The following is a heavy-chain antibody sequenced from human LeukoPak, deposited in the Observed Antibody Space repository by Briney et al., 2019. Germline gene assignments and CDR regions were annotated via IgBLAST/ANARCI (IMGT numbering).Heavy chain of an antibody. D-gene: IGHD1-26*01. V-gene: IGHV3-30*03. CDR2: ISYDGSNK. CDR3: ARDGKWELLNYFDY. J-gene: IGHJ4*02. CDR1: GFTFSSYG. Sequence: PGGSLRLSCAASGFTFSSYGMHWARQAPGKGLEWVAVISYDGSNKYYADSVKGRFTISRDNSKNTLYLQMNSLRAEDTAVYYCARDGKWELLNYFDYWGQGTLVTVSS.